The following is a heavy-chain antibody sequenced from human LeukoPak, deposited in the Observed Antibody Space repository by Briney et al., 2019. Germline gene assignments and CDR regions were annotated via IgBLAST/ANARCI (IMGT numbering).Heavy chain of an antibody. J-gene: IGHJ5*02. CDR3: ARRAVCGGDCYSRWFDP. D-gene: IGHD2-21*02. Sequence: SVKVSSKASGGTFSSYAISWVRQAPGQGLEWMGGIIPIFGTANYAQKFQGRVTITADESTSTAYMELSSLRSEDTAVYYCARRAVCGGDCYSRWFDPWGQGTLVTVSS. CDR1: GGTFSSYA. CDR2: IIPIFGTA. V-gene: IGHV1-69*13.